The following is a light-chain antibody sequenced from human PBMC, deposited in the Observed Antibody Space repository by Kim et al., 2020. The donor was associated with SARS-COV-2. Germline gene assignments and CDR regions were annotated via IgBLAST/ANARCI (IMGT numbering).Light chain of an antibody. J-gene: IGLJ2*01. Sequence: QSVLTQPPSASGTPGQRVTISCSGSSSNIESNYVYWYQQPPGTAPKLLIYRNNQRPSGVPDRFSGSKSGTSASLAISGLRSEDEADYYCAAWDDSLSGVVFGGGTQLTVL. CDR1: SSNIESNY. V-gene: IGLV1-47*01. CDR3: AAWDDSLSGVV. CDR2: RNN.